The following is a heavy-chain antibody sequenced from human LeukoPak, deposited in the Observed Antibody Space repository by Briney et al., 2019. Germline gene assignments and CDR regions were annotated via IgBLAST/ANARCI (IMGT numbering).Heavy chain of an antibody. CDR3: ARGPAGYN. CDR1: GFTFSSYS. D-gene: IGHD1-1*01. CDR2: IYSGGST. Sequence: PGGSLRLSCAASGFTFSSYSMNWVRQAPGKGLEWVSVIYSGGSTDYADSVKGRFTISRDNSKNTLYLQMNSLRAEDTAVYHCARGPAGYNWGQGTLVTVSS. J-gene: IGHJ4*02. V-gene: IGHV3-53*01.